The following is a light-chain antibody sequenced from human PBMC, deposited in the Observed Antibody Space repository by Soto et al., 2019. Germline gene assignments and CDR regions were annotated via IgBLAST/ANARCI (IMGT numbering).Light chain of an antibody. Sequence: EIVLTQSPSTLSLSLGERATISCRASPSITNFLAWYQQKPGQAPRLLIYDASSGATGVPARFSGSGSGTDFTLTISSLEPEDSAVYYCQQRNVWQPVTFGQGTRLEIK. CDR2: DAS. J-gene: IGKJ5*01. V-gene: IGKV3D-11*02. CDR1: PSITNF. CDR3: QQRNVWQPVT.